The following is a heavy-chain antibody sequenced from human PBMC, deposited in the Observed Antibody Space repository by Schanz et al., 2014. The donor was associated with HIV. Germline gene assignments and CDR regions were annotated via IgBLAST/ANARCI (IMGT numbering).Heavy chain of an antibody. CDR2: IKQDESEK. CDR3: ARGSWYSGGWYDDYNYYDVDV. V-gene: IGHV3-7*01. CDR1: GFTFSSYW. D-gene: IGHD6-19*01. J-gene: IGHJ6*02. Sequence: EVQLVESGGGLVQPGGSLRLSCAASGFTFSSYWMSWVRQAPGKGLEWVANIKQDESEKYYVDSVKGRFTISRDDANNSLSLQMNSLRVEDTAVYFCARGSWYSGGWYDDYNYYDVDVWGQGTTVVVSS.